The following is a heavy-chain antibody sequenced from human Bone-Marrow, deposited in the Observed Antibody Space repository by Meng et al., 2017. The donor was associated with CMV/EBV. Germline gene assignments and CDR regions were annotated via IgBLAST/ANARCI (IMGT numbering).Heavy chain of an antibody. V-gene: IGHV1-69*05. CDR3: ASLPRHRYYYYYGMDV. Sequence: SVKVSCKASGGTFSSYAISWVRQAPGQGLEWMGGIIPIFGTANYAQKFQGRVTITTDESTSTAYMELSSLRSEDTAVYYCASLPRHRYYYYYGMDVWGQGTRVTVYS. CDR1: GGTFSSYA. CDR2: IIPIFGTA. J-gene: IGHJ6*01.